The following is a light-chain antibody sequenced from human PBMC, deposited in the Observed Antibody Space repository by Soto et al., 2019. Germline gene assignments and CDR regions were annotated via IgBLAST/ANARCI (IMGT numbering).Light chain of an antibody. CDR2: SNN. V-gene: IGLV1-44*01. Sequence: QPVLTQPPSASGTPGQRVTISCSGSSSNIGSNTVNWYQQLPGTAPKLLIYSNNQRPSGVPDRFSGSKSGTSASLAISGLQSEHEADYYCAAWDDSLNGLVFGGGTKLTVL. CDR3: AAWDDSLNGLV. J-gene: IGLJ2*01. CDR1: SSNIGSNT.